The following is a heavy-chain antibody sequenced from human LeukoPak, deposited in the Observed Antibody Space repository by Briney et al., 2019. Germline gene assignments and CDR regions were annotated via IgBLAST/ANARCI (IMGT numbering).Heavy chain of an antibody. CDR1: GYTFTGYY. CDR2: INPNSGGT. Sequence: ASVKVSCKASGYTFTGYYMHWVRQAPGQGLEWMGWINPNSGGTNYAQKFQGRVTMTRDTSISTAYMELSRLRSDDTAMYYCARDHYYDSSGSPPDAFDIWGQGTMVTVSS. J-gene: IGHJ3*02. CDR3: ARDHYYDSSGSPPDAFDI. D-gene: IGHD3-22*01. V-gene: IGHV1-2*02.